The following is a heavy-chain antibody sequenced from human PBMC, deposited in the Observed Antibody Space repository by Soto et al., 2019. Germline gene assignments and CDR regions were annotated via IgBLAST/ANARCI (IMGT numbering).Heavy chain of an antibody. CDR1: GFTFSSYG. D-gene: IGHD6-19*01. V-gene: IGHV3-30*18. CDR2: ISYDGSNK. J-gene: IGHJ4*02. Sequence: QVQLVESGGGVVQPGRSLRLSCAASGFTFSSYGMHWVRQAPGKGLEWVAVISYDGSNKYYADSVKGRFTISRDNSKNTLYLQMNGLRAEDTAVYYCANEGSSGWYEKFDYWGQGTLVTVSS. CDR3: ANEGSSGWYEKFDY.